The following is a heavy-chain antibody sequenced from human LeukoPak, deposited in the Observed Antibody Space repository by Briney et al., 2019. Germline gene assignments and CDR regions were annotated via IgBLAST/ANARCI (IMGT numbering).Heavy chain of an antibody. J-gene: IGHJ4*02. CDR1: TFTVSSNY. V-gene: IGHV3-66*01. D-gene: IGHD1-26*01. CDR2: IYNSGST. CDR3: ARGWGPIVGATRGVNYFDY. Sequence: GGSLRLSCAASTFTVSSNYRSWVRQAPGKGLEWISVIYNSGSTYYADSVKGRFTISRDNSKNTLFLQMNSMRAGDTAVYYCARGWGPIVGATRGVNYFDYWGQGTLVTVSS.